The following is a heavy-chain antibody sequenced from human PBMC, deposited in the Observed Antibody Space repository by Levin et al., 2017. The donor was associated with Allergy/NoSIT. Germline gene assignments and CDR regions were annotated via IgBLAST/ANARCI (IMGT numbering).Heavy chain of an antibody. CDR1: GDSISSGNYY. J-gene: IGHJ5*02. CDR3: ARGVGCSGGICYGVSWFDP. CDR2: IFRTGST. D-gene: IGHD2-15*01. V-gene: IGHV4-61*02. Sequence: NSSETLSLTCSVSGDSISSGNYYWSWIRQPAGGRLEWIGRIFRTGSTNYNPSLKTRVTISADTSKNQFSLTLTSVTAADTALYYCARGVGCSGGICYGVSWFDPWGQGTLVTVSS.